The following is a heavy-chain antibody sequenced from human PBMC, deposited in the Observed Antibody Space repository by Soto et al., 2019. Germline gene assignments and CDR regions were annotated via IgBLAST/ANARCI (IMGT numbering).Heavy chain of an antibody. V-gene: IGHV4-30-4*02. CDR1: GGSISSGDYY. Sequence: SETLSLTCTVSGGSISSGDYYWSWIRQPPGKGLEWIGYIYYSGSTYYNPSLKSRVTISVDTSKNQFSLKRSSVAAADTAVYYCAGDVGISAPGGIWFHPWGHGTLVTVAS. CDR3: AGDVGISAPGGIWFHP. D-gene: IGHD6-13*01. J-gene: IGHJ5*02. CDR2: IYYSGST.